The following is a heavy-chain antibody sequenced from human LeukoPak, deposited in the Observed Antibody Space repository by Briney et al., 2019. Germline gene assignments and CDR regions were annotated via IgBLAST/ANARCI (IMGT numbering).Heavy chain of an antibody. Sequence: PGGAPRLSCAAPGFTLSSYYMKWVRQAPREGLGWVSSISSSSSYIYYADSVKGRFTISRDNAKNSLYLQMNSLRAEDTAVYYCARGHFGVATGYWGQGTLVTVSS. D-gene: IGHD3-3*01. V-gene: IGHV3-21*01. CDR1: GFTLSSYY. CDR3: ARGHFGVATGY. J-gene: IGHJ4*02. CDR2: ISSSSSYI.